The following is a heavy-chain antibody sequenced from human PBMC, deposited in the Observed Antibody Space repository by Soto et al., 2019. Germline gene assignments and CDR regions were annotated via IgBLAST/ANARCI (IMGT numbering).Heavy chain of an antibody. V-gene: IGHV1-3*01. D-gene: IGHD3-22*01. CDR2: INAGNGNT. CDR1: GYTFTSYA. J-gene: IGHJ6*03. CDR3: ARGQWLQNYYYYCMDV. Sequence: QVQLVQSGAEVKKPGASVKVSCKASGYTFTSYAMHWVRQAPGQRLEWMGWINAGNGNTKYSQKFQGRVTITRDTSASTAYMELSSLRSEDAAVYYCARGQWLQNYYYYCMDVWGKGNTVTVSS.